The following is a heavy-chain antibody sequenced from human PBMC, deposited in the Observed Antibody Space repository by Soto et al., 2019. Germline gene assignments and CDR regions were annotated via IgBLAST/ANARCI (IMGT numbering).Heavy chain of an antibody. CDR1: GGSFSGYY. V-gene: IGHV4-34*01. J-gene: IGHJ4*02. Sequence: QVQLQQWGAGLLKPSETLSLTCAVYGGSFSGYYWSWIRQPPGKGLEWIGEIYHSGSTNYNPSLKSRVTISVDTSKNQFSLKLSSVTAADTAVYYCARGSPYSGYAWWCQGTLVTVSS. D-gene: IGHD5-12*01. CDR2: IYHSGST. CDR3: ARGSPYSGYAW.